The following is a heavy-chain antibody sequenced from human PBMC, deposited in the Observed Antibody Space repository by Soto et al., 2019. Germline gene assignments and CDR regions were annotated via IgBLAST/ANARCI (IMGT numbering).Heavy chain of an antibody. CDR1: GFTFSSYE. D-gene: IGHD5-12*01. CDR2: ISSSGSTI. V-gene: IGHV3-48*03. J-gene: IGHJ4*02. CDR3: ASLTPSGLEPGNY. Sequence: GSLRLSCAASGFTFSSYEMNWVRQAPGKGLEWVSYISSSGSTIYYADSVKGRFTISRDNAKNSLYLQMNSLRAEDTAVYYCASLTPSGLEPGNYWGQGTLVTVSS.